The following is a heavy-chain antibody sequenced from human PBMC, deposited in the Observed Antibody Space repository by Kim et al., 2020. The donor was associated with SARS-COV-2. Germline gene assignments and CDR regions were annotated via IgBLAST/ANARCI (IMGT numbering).Heavy chain of an antibody. CDR1: GFSLSTSGVG. D-gene: IGHD6-13*01. Sequence: SGPTLVKPTQTLTLTCTFSGFSLSTSGVGVGWIRQPPGKALEWLGIFYWDDDDRYRPSLKSRLTITKDTSKSQVVLTMTNMDPLDTATYYCVQWSRFGGSWYKADYWGQGTLVTVSS. V-gene: IGHV2-5*02. J-gene: IGHJ4*02. CDR2: FYWDDDD. CDR3: VQWSRFGGSWYKADY.